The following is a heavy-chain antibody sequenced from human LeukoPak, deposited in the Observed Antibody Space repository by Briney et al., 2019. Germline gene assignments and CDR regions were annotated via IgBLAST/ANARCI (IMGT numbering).Heavy chain of an antibody. V-gene: IGHV1-18*01. CDR1: GYTFTSYD. CDR3: ARDHGSGWYKGEDFDY. Sequence: ASVKVSCKASGYTFTSYDINWVRQAPGQGLEWMGWISAYNGNTNYAQKLQGRVTMTTDTSTSTAYMELRSLRSDDTAVYYCARDHGSGWYKGEDFDYWGQGTLVTVSS. D-gene: IGHD6-19*01. J-gene: IGHJ4*02. CDR2: ISAYNGNT.